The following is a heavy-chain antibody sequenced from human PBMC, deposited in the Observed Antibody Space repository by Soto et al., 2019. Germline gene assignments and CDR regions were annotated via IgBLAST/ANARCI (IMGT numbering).Heavy chain of an antibody. J-gene: IGHJ4*02. CDR1: GFSVDDYA. Sequence: EVQVVEWGGGLEQPGRSLRLYCAASGFSVDDYAMHWVRQAPGKGLEWVSCISWNSGNIVYSDSVKGRFTISRDNAKNSLSLQMNSLRAEDTALYYCTNGSSTSCFSPLDHSGQGTLVTVSS. V-gene: IGHV3-9*01. D-gene: IGHD2-2*01. CDR2: ISWNSGNI. CDR3: TNGSSTSCFSPLDH.